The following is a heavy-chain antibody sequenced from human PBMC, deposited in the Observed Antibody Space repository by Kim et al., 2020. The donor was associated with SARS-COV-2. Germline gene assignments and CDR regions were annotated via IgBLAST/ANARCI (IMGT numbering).Heavy chain of an antibody. CDR1: GFTFSMSA. J-gene: IGHJ4*02. D-gene: IGHD6-13*01. Sequence: GGSLRLSCGASGFTFSMSAMAWVRQAPGKGLEWVSGISGSGSSTYYADSVKGRFTISRDNSKNTLYLQMNSLRAEDTAFYYCAKEEQQLVKYWGQGTLV. V-gene: IGHV3-23*01. CDR2: ISGSGSST. CDR3: AKEEQQLVKY.